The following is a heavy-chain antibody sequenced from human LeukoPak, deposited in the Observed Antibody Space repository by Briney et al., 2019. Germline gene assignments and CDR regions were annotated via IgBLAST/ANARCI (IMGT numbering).Heavy chain of an antibody. Sequence: GGSLRLSCAASGFTFDDYAMHWVRQAPGKGLEWVSLISWDGGSTYYADSVRGRFTISRDNSKNSLYLQMNSLRAEDTALYYCAKDPSGSGSYYGMDVWGKGTTVTVSS. CDR2: ISWDGGST. J-gene: IGHJ6*04. CDR3: AKDPSGSGSYYGMDV. D-gene: IGHD3-10*01. CDR1: GFTFDDYA. V-gene: IGHV3-43D*04.